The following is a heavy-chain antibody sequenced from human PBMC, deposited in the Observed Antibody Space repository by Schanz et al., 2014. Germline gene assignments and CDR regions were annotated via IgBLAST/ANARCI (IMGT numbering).Heavy chain of an antibody. J-gene: IGHJ4*02. Sequence: VQLLDSGGGLVQPGGSLRLSCVASGFTFSSYGMHWVRQAPGKGLEWVAVIWYDENNKYYADSVKGRFTISRDNSKNTLYLQMNTLRAEDTAVYYCARDRGYCSGGSCLTFDYWGQGTLVTVSS. D-gene: IGHD2-15*01. CDR1: GFTFSSYG. V-gene: IGHV3-33*01. CDR2: IWYDENNK. CDR3: ARDRGYCSGGSCLTFDY.